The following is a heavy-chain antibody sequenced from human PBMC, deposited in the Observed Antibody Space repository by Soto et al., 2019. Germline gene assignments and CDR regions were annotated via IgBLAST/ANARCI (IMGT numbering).Heavy chain of an antibody. CDR3: ASQHPGWLGNNWFDP. CDR2: IYYSGST. CDR1: GGSISSGDYY. V-gene: IGHV4-30-4*01. D-gene: IGHD6-19*01. Sequence: PSETLSLTCTVSGGSISSGDYYWSWIRQPPGKGLEWIGYIYYSGSTYYNPSLKSRVTISVDTSKNQFSLKLSSVTAADTAVYYCASQHPGWLGNNWFDPWGQGTLVTVSS. J-gene: IGHJ5*02.